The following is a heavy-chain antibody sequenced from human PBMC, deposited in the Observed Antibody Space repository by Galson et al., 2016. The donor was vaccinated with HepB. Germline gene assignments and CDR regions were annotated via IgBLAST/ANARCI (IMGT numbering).Heavy chain of an antibody. CDR1: GFSFSTSG. J-gene: IGHJ4*02. CDR3: GKHGGFDY. Sequence: SLRLSCAASGFSFSTSGMSWVRQTPGRGLEWVSGITGSGAATHYADSVRGRSTISRDNSKNTLYLYMNSLRVGDTAVYYCGKHGGFDYWGQGALVTVSS. D-gene: IGHD3-16*01. CDR2: ITGSGAAT. V-gene: IGHV3-23*01.